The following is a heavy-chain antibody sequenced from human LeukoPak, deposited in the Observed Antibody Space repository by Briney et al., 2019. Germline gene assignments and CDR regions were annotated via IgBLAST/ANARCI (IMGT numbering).Heavy chain of an antibody. CDR1: GFTVSSNY. Sequence: PGGSLRLSCAASGFTVSSNYMSWVRQAPGKGLEWVSLIYSGGSTYYADSVKGRFTLSRDNSKNTLYLQMNSPRAEDTAVYYCASERTPSRYYYYYGMDVWGQGTTVTVSS. J-gene: IGHJ6*02. D-gene: IGHD1/OR15-1a*01. CDR2: IYSGGST. V-gene: IGHV3-66*01. CDR3: ASERTPSRYYYYYGMDV.